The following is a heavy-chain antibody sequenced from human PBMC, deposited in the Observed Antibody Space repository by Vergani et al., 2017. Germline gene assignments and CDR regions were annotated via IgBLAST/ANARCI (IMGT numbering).Heavy chain of an antibody. CDR1: GGSISSSSYY. CDR3: ARGGRGSGSYWIYYFDY. J-gene: IGHJ4*02. D-gene: IGHD3-10*01. V-gene: IGHV4-39*01. CDR2: TYYSGST. Sequence: QLQLQESGPGLVKPSETLSLTCTVSGGSISSSSYYWGWIRQPPGKGLEWIGSTYYSGSTYYNPSLKSRVTISVATSKNQFSLKLSSVTAADTAVYYCARGGRGSGSYWIYYFDYWGQGTLVTVSS.